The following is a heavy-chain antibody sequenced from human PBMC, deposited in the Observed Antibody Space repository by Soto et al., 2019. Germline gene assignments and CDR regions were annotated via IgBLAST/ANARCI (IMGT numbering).Heavy chain of an antibody. V-gene: IGHV3-30*03. CDR2: VSYDGSSK. J-gene: IGHJ4*02. CDR1: GFSFTSFG. CDR3: AILSTVTTSTSDY. Sequence: SLRLSCAASGFSFTSFGIHWVRLAPGKGLEWVALVSYDGSSKFYSDSVKGRFAISRDNSRKTVYLQMNSLKTDDTAVYYCAILSTVTTSTSDYWGQGTLVTVSS. D-gene: IGHD4-17*01.